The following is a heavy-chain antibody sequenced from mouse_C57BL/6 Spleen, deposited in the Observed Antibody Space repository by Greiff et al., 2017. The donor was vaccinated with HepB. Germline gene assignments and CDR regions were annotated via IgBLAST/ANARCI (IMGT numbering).Heavy chain of an antibody. CDR1: GFTFSSYA. D-gene: IGHD2-4*01. CDR2: ISDGGSYT. J-gene: IGHJ4*01. Sequence: EVKLMESGGGLVKPGGSLKLSCAASGFTFSSYAMSWVRQTPEKRLEWVATISDGGSYTYYPDNVKGRFTISRDNAKNNLDLQMSHLKSEDTAMYYCARDRDDYDGYYYAMDYWGQGTSVTVSS. V-gene: IGHV5-4*01. CDR3: ARDRDDYDGYYYAMDY.